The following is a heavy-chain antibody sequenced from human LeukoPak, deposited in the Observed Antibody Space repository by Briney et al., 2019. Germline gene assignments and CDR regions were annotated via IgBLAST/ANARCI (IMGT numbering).Heavy chain of an antibody. V-gene: IGHV4-39*07. Sequence: SETLSLTCTVSGGSINSSDYYWVWIRQPPGKGLEWIGTIYYTGSTFYNPSLKSRVTISIDTAKNQFSLRLTSVTAADTAMYYCSTVNYWGQGTLVTVSS. CDR1: GGSINSSDYY. D-gene: IGHD4-17*01. J-gene: IGHJ4*02. CDR3: STVNY. CDR2: IYYTGST.